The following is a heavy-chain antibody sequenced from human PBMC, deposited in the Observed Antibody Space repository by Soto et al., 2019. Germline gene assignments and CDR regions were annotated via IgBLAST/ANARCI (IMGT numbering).Heavy chain of an antibody. CDR1: GGTFSSYA. Sequence: SVKVSCKASGGTFSSYAISWVRQAPGQGLEWMGGIIPIFGTANYAQKFQGRVTITADESTSTAYMELSSLRSEDTAVYYCARGCSGGSCYFGYWGQGTLVTVSS. CDR2: IIPIFGTA. V-gene: IGHV1-69*13. J-gene: IGHJ4*02. CDR3: ARGCSGGSCYFGY. D-gene: IGHD2-15*01.